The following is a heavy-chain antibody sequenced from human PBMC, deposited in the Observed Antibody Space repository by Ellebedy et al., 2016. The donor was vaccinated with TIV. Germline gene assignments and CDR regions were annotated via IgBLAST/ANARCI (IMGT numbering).Heavy chain of an antibody. CDR1: GFTFSSYG. CDR2: IWYDGSNK. D-gene: IGHD2-15*01. Sequence: PGGSLRLSCAASGFTFSSYGMHWVRQAPGKGLEWVAVIWYDGSNKYYADSVKGRFTISRDNSKNTLYLQMNSLRAEDTAVYYCARRVVATDAFDIWGQGTMVTVSS. V-gene: IGHV3-33*01. CDR3: ARRVVATDAFDI. J-gene: IGHJ3*02.